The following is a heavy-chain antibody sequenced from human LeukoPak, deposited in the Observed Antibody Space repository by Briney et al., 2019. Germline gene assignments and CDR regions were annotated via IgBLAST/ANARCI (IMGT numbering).Heavy chain of an antibody. V-gene: IGHV1-69*05. CDR2: IIPIFGTA. D-gene: IGHD5-24*01. CDR1: GGTFSSYA. J-gene: IGHJ4*02. CDR3: ARDVSHQGDGGYYFDY. Sequence: GASVKVSCKASGGTFSSYAISWVRQASGQGLEWMGRIIPIFGTANYAQKFQGRVTITTDESTSTAYMELSSLRSEDTAVYYCARDVSHQGDGGYYFDYWGQGTLVTVSS.